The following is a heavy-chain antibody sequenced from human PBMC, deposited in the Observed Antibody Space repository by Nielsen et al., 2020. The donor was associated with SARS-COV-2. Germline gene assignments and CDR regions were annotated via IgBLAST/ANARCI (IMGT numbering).Heavy chain of an antibody. D-gene: IGHD5-12*01. V-gene: IGHV3-30*03. CDR2: ISYDGSNK. CDR1: GFTFSSYG. CDR3: AASGVWWLPRAPDDY. Sequence: GGSLRLSCAASGFTFSSYGMHWVRQAPGKGLEWVAVISYDGSNKYYADSVKGRFTISRDNSKNTLYLQMNSLRAEDAAVYYCAASGVWWLPRAPDDYWGQGTLVTVSS. J-gene: IGHJ4*02.